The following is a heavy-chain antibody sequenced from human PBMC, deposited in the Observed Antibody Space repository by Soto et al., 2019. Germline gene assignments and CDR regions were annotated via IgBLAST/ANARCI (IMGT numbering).Heavy chain of an antibody. J-gene: IGHJ6*02. D-gene: IGHD2-8*01. CDR1: GGAFSRYG. V-gene: IGHV1-69*06. Sequence: SVKVSCKASGGAFSRYGISWVRQAPGQGLEWMGGIIPIFGTPNYAQRFQGRITITADISTSTAYMTLSSLRSEDTAVYYCAGQPNDQEDYYNGMDVWGQGTTVTVSS. CDR3: AGQPNDQEDYYNGMDV. CDR2: IIPIFGTP.